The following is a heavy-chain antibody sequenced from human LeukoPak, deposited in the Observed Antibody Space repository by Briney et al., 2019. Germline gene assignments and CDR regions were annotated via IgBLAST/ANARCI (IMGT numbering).Heavy chain of an antibody. Sequence: GGSLRLSCAASGFTFSSYAMHWVRQAPGKGLVWVALISYNGSDKYYIDSVKGRFTISRDNSKNTLYVQMNSPRAEDTAVYYCARENPYDTGSGLDYWGQGTLVTVSS. CDR3: ARENPYDTGSGLDY. J-gene: IGHJ4*02. CDR1: GFTFSSYA. D-gene: IGHD3-16*01. CDR2: ISYNGSDK. V-gene: IGHV3-30*04.